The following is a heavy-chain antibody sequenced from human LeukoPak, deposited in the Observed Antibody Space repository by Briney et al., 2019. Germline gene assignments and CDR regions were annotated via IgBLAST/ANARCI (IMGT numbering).Heavy chain of an antibody. CDR1: GFTFSSYW. V-gene: IGHV3-74*01. D-gene: IGHD4-17*01. CDR3: ARDRGYGAYFGY. Sequence: GGSLRLSCAASGFTFSSYWMHWVRQAPGKGLVWVSRINSDGSSTSYADSVKGRFTISRDNAKNTLYLQMNSLRTEDTAVYYCARDRGYGAYFGYWGQGTLVTVSS. J-gene: IGHJ4*02. CDR2: INSDGSST.